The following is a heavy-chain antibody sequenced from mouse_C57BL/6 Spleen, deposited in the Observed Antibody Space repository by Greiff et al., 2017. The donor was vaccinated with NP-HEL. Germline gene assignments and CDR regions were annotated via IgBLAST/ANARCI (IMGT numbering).Heavy chain of an antibody. V-gene: IGHV1-69*01. Sequence: QVQLQQPGAELVMPGASVKLSCKASGYTFTSYWMHWVKQRPGQGLEWIGEIDPSDSYTNYTQKFKGKSTLTVDKSSSTAYMQLSSLTSEDSAVYYCARFDYAEAWFAYWGQGTLVTVSA. CDR2: IDPSDSYT. CDR1: GYTFTSYW. J-gene: IGHJ3*01. D-gene: IGHD2-4*01. CDR3: ARFDYAEAWFAY.